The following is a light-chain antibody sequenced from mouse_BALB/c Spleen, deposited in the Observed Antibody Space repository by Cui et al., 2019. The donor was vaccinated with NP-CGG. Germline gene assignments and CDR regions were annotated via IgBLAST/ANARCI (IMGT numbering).Light chain of an antibody. CDR1: SSVSSSY. V-gene: IGKV4-58*01. Sequence: ENVLTQSPAIMAASLGQKVTMTCSASSSVSSSYLHWYQQKSGASPKPLIHRTSNLASGVPAHFSGSGSGTSYSLTISSVEAEDDATYYCQQWSGYPFTFGAGTKLELK. CDR2: RTS. CDR3: QQWSGYPFT. J-gene: IGKJ5*01.